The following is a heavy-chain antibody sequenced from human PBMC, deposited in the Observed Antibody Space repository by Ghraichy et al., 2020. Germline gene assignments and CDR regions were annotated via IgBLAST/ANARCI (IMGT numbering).Heavy chain of an antibody. CDR2: IKHSGST. CDR1: GGSFSGHY. Sequence: SETLSLTCAVYGGSFSGHYWSWIRQPPGKGLEWIGEIKHSGSTNYNPSLKSRVPISGATSKNQFSLKLTSVTAADTAVYYCSSSFWRGYYILSYWGQGTLVTVSS. CDR3: SSSFWRGYYILSY. V-gene: IGHV4-34*01. J-gene: IGHJ4*02. D-gene: IGHD3-3*01.